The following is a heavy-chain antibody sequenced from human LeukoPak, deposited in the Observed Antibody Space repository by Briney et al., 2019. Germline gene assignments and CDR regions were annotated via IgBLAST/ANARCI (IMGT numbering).Heavy chain of an antibody. J-gene: IGHJ6*02. CDR1: GYTFTSYG. CDR2: ISAYNGNT. V-gene: IGHV1-18*01. D-gene: IGHD5-12*01. CDR3: AKTQGYSGSGPHYGMDV. Sequence: ASVKVSCKASGYTFTSYGISWVRQAPGQGLEWMGWISAYNGNTNYAQKLQGRVTMTTDTSTSTAYMELRSLRSDDTAVYYCAKTQGYSGSGPHYGMDVWGQGTTVTVSS.